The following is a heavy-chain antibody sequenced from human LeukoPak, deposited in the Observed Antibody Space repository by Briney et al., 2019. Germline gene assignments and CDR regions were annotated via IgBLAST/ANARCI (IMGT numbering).Heavy chain of an antibody. CDR3: ARMRIFPYYFDY. Sequence: SETLSLTCTVSGGSISSSSYYWGWIRQPPGKGLEWIGSIYYSGSTYYNPSLKSRVTISVDTSKNQFSLKLSSVTAADTAVYYCARMRIFPYYFDYWGQGTLVTVSS. D-gene: IGHD3-3*01. V-gene: IGHV4-39*07. CDR1: GGSISSSSYY. J-gene: IGHJ4*02. CDR2: IYYSGST.